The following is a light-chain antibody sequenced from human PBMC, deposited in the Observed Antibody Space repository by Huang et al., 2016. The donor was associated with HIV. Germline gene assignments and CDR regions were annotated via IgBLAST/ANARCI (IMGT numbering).Light chain of an antibody. J-gene: IGKJ1*01. V-gene: IGKV3-20*01. CDR2: GAS. CDR3: QQYDSSPLT. Sequence: EIVLTQSPGTLSSSPGERATLSCRASQSVSNSNLAWYQQKPGQAPRLLIYGASNRATGIPDRFSGSGSGTDFTLTISRLEAEDFAMYYCQQYDSSPLTFGQGTKVEIK. CDR1: QSVSNSN.